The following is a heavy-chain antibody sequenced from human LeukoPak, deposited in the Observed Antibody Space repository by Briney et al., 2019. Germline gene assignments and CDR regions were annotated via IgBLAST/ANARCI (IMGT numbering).Heavy chain of an antibody. CDR3: ASRYSSSWYYFDY. J-gene: IGHJ4*02. CDR2: IYHSGST. CDR1: GGSFSDYF. Sequence: ASETLSLTCTVYGGSFSDYFCPWIRQPPGKGLEWIGFIYHSGSTYYNPSLNSRVTISVDTSKNQFSLKLTSVTAADTAVYYCASRYSSSWYYFDYWGQGSLVTVSS. D-gene: IGHD6-13*01. V-gene: IGHV4-34*01.